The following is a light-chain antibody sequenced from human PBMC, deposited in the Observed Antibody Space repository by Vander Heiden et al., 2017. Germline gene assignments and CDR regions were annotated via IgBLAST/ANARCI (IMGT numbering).Light chain of an antibody. CDR3: QQSYSTPTT. CDR1: QSISSY. CDR2: AAS. Sequence: DIQMTQSPSSLSASVGDRVTIHCRASQSISSYLNWYQQKPGKAPKLLIYAASSLQSGVPSRFSGSGSGTDFTLTISSLQPEDFATYYCQQSYSTPTTFGQGTRLEIK. J-gene: IGKJ5*01. V-gene: IGKV1-39*01.